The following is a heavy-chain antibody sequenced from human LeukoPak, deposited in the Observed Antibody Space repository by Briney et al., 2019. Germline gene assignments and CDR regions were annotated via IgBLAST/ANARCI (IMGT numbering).Heavy chain of an antibody. CDR1: GFSFSSYG. V-gene: IGHV3-30*02. CDR3: ARVNIVTCSSISCKNYYYYYMDV. Sequence: PGGSLRLSCAASGFSFSSYGLHWVRQAPGKGLEWVAFIQYDGSKKYYADSVQGRFTISRDSSKNTLYLQMNSLRPEDTAVYYCARVNIVTCSSISCKNYYYYYMDVWGKGTTVTVSS. CDR2: IQYDGSKK. J-gene: IGHJ6*03. D-gene: IGHD2-2*01.